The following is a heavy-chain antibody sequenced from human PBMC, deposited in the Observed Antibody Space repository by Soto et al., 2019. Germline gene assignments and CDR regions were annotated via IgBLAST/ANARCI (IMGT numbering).Heavy chain of an antibody. V-gene: IGHV1-69*12. CDR1: GGTFSSYA. J-gene: IGHJ6*02. CDR2: IIPIFGTA. D-gene: IGHD4-17*01. Sequence: QVQQVQSGAEVKKPGSSVKVSCKASGGTFSSYAISWVRQAPGQGLEWMGGIIPIFGTANYAQKFQGRVTITADESTSTAYMELSSLRSEDTAVYYCAREGTDYGGYYYYGMDVWGQGTTVTVSS. CDR3: AREGTDYGGYYYYGMDV.